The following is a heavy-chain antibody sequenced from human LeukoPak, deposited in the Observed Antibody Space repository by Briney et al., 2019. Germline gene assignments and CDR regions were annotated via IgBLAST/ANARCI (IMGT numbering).Heavy chain of an antibody. J-gene: IGHJ6*03. Sequence: ASVKVSCKASGYTSTSYGVSWVRQAPGQGLEWMGWISAYNGNTNYAQKRQGRVTMTTDTSTSTAYMELRSLRSDDTAVYYCAREWYDFWSGALADYYYYYMDVWGKGTTVTVSS. V-gene: IGHV1-18*01. CDR1: GYTSTSYG. CDR3: AREWYDFWSGALADYYYYYMDV. D-gene: IGHD3-3*01. CDR2: ISAYNGNT.